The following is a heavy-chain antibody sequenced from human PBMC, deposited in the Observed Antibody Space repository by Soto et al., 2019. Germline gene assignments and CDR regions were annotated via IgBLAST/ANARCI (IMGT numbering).Heavy chain of an antibody. Sequence: NPSETLSLTCTVSGGSISGDYYWNWIRQAPGKGLEWIGYVYHTGSTYHNPSLKSRGSISVDTSNNQFSLKLSSVTAADTAVYFCAREHYDITGNRIDSWGQGIRVTVSS. V-gene: IGHV4-30-4*01. CDR3: AREHYDITGNRIDS. CDR1: GGSISGDYY. J-gene: IGHJ5*01. CDR2: VYHTGST. D-gene: IGHD3-22*01.